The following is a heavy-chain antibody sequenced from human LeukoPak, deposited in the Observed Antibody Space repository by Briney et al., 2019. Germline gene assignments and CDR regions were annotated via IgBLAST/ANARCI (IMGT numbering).Heavy chain of an antibody. CDR1: GSIFTNYW. D-gene: IGHD3-10*01. CDR2: IYPGDSAT. V-gene: IGHV5-51*01. CDR3: ARVGPMVRAVITWFDH. J-gene: IGHJ5*02. Sequence: GGSLKISCKGSGSIFTNYWIAWVRPLPGKGLEWMGIIYPGDSATRYSPSFQGQVTISVDKSISTAYLQWSSPKASDTAMYYCARVGPMVRAVITWFDHWGQGTLVTVSS.